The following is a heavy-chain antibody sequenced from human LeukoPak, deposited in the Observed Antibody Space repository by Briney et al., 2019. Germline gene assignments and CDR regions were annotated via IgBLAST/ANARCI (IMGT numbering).Heavy chain of an antibody. CDR2: INSYHGHT. J-gene: IGHJ3*01. CDR1: GYTFNTYG. D-gene: IGHD3-22*01. CDR3: ARASYYSEGGGYVTAFDV. V-gene: IGHV1-18*03. Sequence: ASVKVSGKASGYTFNTYGISGVRQAPGQGLEGMGWINSYHGHTNYAQKLQARVTLTTDTSTSTAYMELMNLRPDDMAVYYCARASYYSEGGGYVTAFDVWGQGTMVTVSS.